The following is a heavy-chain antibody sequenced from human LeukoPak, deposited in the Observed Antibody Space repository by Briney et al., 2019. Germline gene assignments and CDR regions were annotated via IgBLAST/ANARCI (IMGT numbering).Heavy chain of an antibody. Sequence: SETLSLTCTVSGYSISSGYYWGWIRQPPGKGLEWIGSIYHSGSTYYNPSLKSRVTISVDTSKNQFSLKLSSVTAADTAVYYCARSPRVAVAGTRWFDPWGQGTLVTVSS. CDR3: ARSPRVAVAGTRWFDP. CDR2: IYHSGST. V-gene: IGHV4-38-2*02. J-gene: IGHJ5*02. D-gene: IGHD6-19*01. CDR1: GYSISSGYY.